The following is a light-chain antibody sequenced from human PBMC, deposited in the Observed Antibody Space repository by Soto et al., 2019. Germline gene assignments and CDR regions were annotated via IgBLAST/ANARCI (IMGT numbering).Light chain of an antibody. CDR2: GAS. V-gene: IGKV3-15*01. CDR3: QQYKNWPLT. J-gene: IGKJ4*01. Sequence: EIVMTQSPATLSVSPGERATLSCRASQSVSSNLAWYQQKPGQAPGLLIYGASTRATGIPARFSGSGSGTEFTLTISSLQSEDFAVYYCQQYKNWPLTFGGGTKVDI. CDR1: QSVSSN.